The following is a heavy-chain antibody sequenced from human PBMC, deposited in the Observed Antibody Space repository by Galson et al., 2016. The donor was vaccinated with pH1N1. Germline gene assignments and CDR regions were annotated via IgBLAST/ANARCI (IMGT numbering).Heavy chain of an antibody. D-gene: IGHD3-9*01. Sequence: SLRLSCAASGFTFSSYAMNWVRQAPGAGLEWVSYISGGGGTTYYAASVKGRFTISRDNSKNMLNQQMNSLRAEDTAVYYCAKDRGQYFDWLLCGWFDPWGQGTLVTVSS. CDR2: ISGGGGTT. CDR3: AKDRGQYFDWLLCGWFDP. V-gene: IGHV3-23*01. CDR1: GFTFSSYA. J-gene: IGHJ5*02.